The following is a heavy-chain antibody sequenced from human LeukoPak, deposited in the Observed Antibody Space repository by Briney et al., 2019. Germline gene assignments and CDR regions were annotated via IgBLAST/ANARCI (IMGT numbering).Heavy chain of an antibody. V-gene: IGHV4-59*01. CDR3: ARDQDYYGSGRFDY. Sequence: SETLSLTCTVSGDSISSYYWSWIRQPPGKGLEWIGYIYYSGITNYNPSLKSRVTISVDTSKNQFSLKLSSVTAADTALYYCARDQDYYGSGRFDYWGQGTLVTVSS. J-gene: IGHJ4*02. CDR1: GDSISSYY. D-gene: IGHD3-10*01. CDR2: IYYSGIT.